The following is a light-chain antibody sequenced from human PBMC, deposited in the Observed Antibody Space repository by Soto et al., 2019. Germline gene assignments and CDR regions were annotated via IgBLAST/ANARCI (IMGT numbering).Light chain of an antibody. Sequence: QSVLTQPASVSGSPGQSITISCTGTSSDVGGYNYVSWYQQHPGKAPKLMIYDVSNRPSGVSNRFSGSKSGNTASLTISGLQAEDEADYYCSSYTGSRTLRVFGGGTKLTVL. CDR1: SSDVGGYNY. V-gene: IGLV2-14*01. J-gene: IGLJ2*01. CDR2: DVS. CDR3: SSYTGSRTLRV.